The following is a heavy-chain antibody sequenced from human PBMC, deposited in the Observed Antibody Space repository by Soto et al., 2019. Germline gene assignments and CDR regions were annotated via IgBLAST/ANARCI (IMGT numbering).Heavy chain of an antibody. V-gene: IGHV4-34*01. CDR3: ARAYGRTADY. CDR1: GGSFSGYY. D-gene: IGHD2-8*01. J-gene: IGHJ4*02. Sequence: SETLSLTCAVYGGSFSGYYWSWTRQPPGKGLEWIGEINHSGSTNYNPSLKSRVTISVDTSKNQFSLKLSSVTAADTAVYYCARAYGRTADYWGQGTLVTVSS. CDR2: INHSGST.